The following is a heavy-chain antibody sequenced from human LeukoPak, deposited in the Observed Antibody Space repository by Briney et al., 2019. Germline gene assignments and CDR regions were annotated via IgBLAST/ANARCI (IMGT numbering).Heavy chain of an antibody. D-gene: IGHD3-10*01. V-gene: IGHV3-30*02. CDR1: GFTFSSYG. J-gene: IGHJ4*02. CDR3: ARYGSGSYVTYGDY. Sequence: PEGSLRLSCAASGFTFSSYGMHWVRQAPGKGLEWVAFIRYDGSNKYYVGSVKGRFTISRDNAKSSVYLQMSSLRAEDTAVYYCARYGSGSYVTYGDYWGQGTLVTVSS. CDR2: IRYDGSNK.